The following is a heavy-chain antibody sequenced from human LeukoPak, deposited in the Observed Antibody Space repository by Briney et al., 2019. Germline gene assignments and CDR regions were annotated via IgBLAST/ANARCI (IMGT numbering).Heavy chain of an antibody. D-gene: IGHD6-13*01. Sequence: SETLSLTCTVSGGSISSYYWSWIRQPPGKGLEWIGYVYYSGSTNYNTNYNPSLKSRVTISVDTSKNQFSLKLSSVTAADTAVYYCARGWDSSSWLYWGQGTLVTVSS. V-gene: IGHV4-59*01. CDR2: VYYSGSTNYNT. CDR3: ARGWDSSSWLY. CDR1: GGSISSYY. J-gene: IGHJ4*02.